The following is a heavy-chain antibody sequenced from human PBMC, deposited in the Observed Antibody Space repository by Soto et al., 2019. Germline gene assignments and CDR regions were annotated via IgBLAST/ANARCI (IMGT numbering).Heavy chain of an antibody. D-gene: IGHD2-2*01. CDR2: ISGSGGST. J-gene: IGHJ4*02. Sequence: GGSLRLSCAASGFTFSSYAMSWVRQAPGKGLEWVSAISGSGGSTYYADSVKGRFTISRDNSKNTLYLQMNSLRAEDTAVYYCATSPYCSSTSCYATTKDTDYWGQGTLVTVSS. CDR1: GFTFSSYA. V-gene: IGHV3-23*01. CDR3: ATSPYCSSTSCYATTKDTDY.